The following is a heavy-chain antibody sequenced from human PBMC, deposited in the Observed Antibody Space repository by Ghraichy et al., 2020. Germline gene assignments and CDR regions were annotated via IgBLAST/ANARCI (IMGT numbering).Heavy chain of an antibody. CDR3: ARDRKDGYKHFDY. CDR1: GYTFTGYY. CDR2: INPNSGGT. Sequence: ASVKVSCKASGYTFTGYYMHWVRQAPGQGLEWMGWINPNSGGTNYAQKFQGRVTMTRDTSISTAYMELSRLRSDDTAVYYCARDRKDGYKHFDYWGQGTLVTVSS. V-gene: IGHV1-2*02. J-gene: IGHJ4*02. D-gene: IGHD5-24*01.